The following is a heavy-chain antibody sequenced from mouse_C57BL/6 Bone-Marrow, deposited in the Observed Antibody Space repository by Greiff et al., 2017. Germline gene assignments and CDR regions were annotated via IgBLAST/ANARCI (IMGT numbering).Heavy chain of an antibody. CDR1: GYTFTDYY. CDR2: IFPGSGST. V-gene: IGHV1-75*01. Sequence: QVQLKESGPELVKPGASVKISCKASGYTFTDYYINWVKQRPGQGLEWIGWIFPGSGSTYYNEKFKGKATLTVDKSSSTAYMLLSSLTSEDSAVYVCARAFYYGSSYAMDYWGQGTSVTVST. CDR3: ARAFYYGSSYAMDY. J-gene: IGHJ4*01. D-gene: IGHD1-1*01.